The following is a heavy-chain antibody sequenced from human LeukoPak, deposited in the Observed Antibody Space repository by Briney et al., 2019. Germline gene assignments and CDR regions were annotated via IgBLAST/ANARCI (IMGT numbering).Heavy chain of an antibody. CDR2: ISSSGSTI. Sequence: GGSLRLSCAASGFTFSSYEMNGVRQAPGKGLEWGSYISSSGSTIYSADSVKGRFTISRDNAKNSLYLQMNSLRAEDTAVYYCARDCGGGSCYGPYDAFDIWGQGTMVTVSS. J-gene: IGHJ3*02. CDR1: GFTFSSYE. CDR3: ARDCGGGSCYGPYDAFDI. V-gene: IGHV3-48*03. D-gene: IGHD2-15*01.